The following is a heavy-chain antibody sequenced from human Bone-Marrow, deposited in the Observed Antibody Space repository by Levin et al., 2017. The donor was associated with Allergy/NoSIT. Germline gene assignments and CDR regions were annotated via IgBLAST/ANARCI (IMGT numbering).Heavy chain of an antibody. CDR1: GYTFTSYY. D-gene: IGHD6-13*01. CDR2: INPSGGST. J-gene: IGHJ4*02. V-gene: IGHV1-46*01. Sequence: GESLKISCKASGYTFTSYYMHWVRQAPGQGLEWMGIINPSGGSTSYAQKFQGRVTMTRDTSTSTVYMELSSLRSEDTAVYYCARVRGGQGVYSSSTFDYWGQGTLVTVSS. CDR3: ARVRGGQGVYSSSTFDY.